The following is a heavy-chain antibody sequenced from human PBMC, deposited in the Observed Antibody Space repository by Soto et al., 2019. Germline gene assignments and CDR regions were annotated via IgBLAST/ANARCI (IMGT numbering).Heavy chain of an antibody. D-gene: IGHD3-16*01. CDR1: GYTFTSYG. J-gene: IGHJ3*02. CDR3: ARSLYDYIWGDRGLGAFDI. V-gene: IGHV1-8*02. CDR2: MNPNSGNT. Sequence: ASVKVSCKSSGYTFTSYGISCVRQAPGQGLEWMGWMNPNSGNTGYAQKFQGRVTMTRNTSISTAYMELSSLRSEDTAVYYCARSLYDYIWGDRGLGAFDIWGQGTMVTVSS.